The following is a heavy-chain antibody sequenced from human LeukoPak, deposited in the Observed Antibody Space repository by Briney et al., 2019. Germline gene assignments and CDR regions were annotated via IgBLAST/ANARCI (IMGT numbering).Heavy chain of an antibody. CDR2: IIPIFGTA. Sequence: SVKVSCKASGGTFSSYAISWVRQAPGQGLEWMGGIIPIFGTANYAQKLQGRVTMTTDTSTSTAYMELRSLRSDDTAVYYCARDLDYYGSGSYYNGDYWGQGTLVTVSS. V-gene: IGHV1-69*05. D-gene: IGHD3-10*01. CDR3: ARDLDYYGSGSYYNGDY. CDR1: GGTFSSYA. J-gene: IGHJ4*02.